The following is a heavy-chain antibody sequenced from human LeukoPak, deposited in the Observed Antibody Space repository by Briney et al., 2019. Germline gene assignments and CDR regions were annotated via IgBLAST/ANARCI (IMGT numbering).Heavy chain of an antibody. Sequence: SETLSLTCTVSGGSISSYYWSWIRQPAGKGLEWIGRICTSGSTNYNPSLKSRVTMSVDTSKNQFSLKLSSVTAADTAVYYCARGEGLGYCSSTSCSPDHDAFDIWGQGTMVTVSS. J-gene: IGHJ3*02. CDR3: ARGEGLGYCSSTSCSPDHDAFDI. V-gene: IGHV4-4*07. CDR2: ICTSGST. D-gene: IGHD2-2*01. CDR1: GGSISSYY.